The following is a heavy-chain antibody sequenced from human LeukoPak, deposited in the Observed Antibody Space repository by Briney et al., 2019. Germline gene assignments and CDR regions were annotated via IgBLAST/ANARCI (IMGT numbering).Heavy chain of an antibody. CDR3: AKDETWDDY. CDR2: ISSSSSTI. Sequence: GGSLRLSCAASGFTFSSYSMNWVRQAPGRELEWVSYISSSSSTIYYADSVKGRFTISRDNSKNTLYLQMNSLRAEDTAVYYCAKDETWDDYWGQGTLVTVSS. CDR1: GFTFSSYS. D-gene: IGHD1-26*01. V-gene: IGHV3-48*01. J-gene: IGHJ4*02.